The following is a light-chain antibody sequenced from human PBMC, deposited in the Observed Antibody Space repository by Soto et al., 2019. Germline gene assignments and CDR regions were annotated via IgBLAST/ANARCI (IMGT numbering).Light chain of an antibody. CDR2: AAS. J-gene: IGKJ1*01. V-gene: IGKV1-9*01. CDR3: QQVNTYPWT. CDR1: QGIGSY. Sequence: IQLTQSPSFLSASVGDRVTITCRASQGIGSYLAWYQQKPGKAPKLLIYAASTLQSGVPSRFSGSGSGTEFTLTISSLQPEDFASYYCQQVNTYPWTFGQGTKVEIE.